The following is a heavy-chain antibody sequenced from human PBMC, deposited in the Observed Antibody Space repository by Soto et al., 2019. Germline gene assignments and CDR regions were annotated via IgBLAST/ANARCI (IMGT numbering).Heavy chain of an antibody. CDR3: ATFFIPLVGAI. J-gene: IGHJ3*02. CDR2: ITSTSSHK. CDR1: GFTFSDYS. V-gene: IGHV3-21*01. Sequence: EVQLVESGGDLVKPGGSLRLSCAASGFTFSDYSMNWVRQAPGKGLEWVSSITSTSSHKHYADSVKGRFTISRDNAKNSLYLQMNSLRAEDTAVYYCATFFIPLVGAIWGQGTMVTVSS. D-gene: IGHD3-16*01.